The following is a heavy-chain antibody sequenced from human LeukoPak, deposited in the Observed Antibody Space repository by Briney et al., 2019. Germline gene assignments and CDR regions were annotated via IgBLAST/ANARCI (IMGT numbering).Heavy chain of an antibody. CDR1: GGSISSSSYY. CDR2: VYYSGST. V-gene: IGHV4-39*07. CDR3: ARRTQTTHYNGSGIAY. Sequence: SETLSLTCTVSGGSISSSSYYWGWIRQPPGKGLEWIGSVYYSGSTYYNPSLKSRVTISVDTSKNQFSLRLSSVTAADTAVYYCARRTQTTHYNGSGIAYWGQGTLVTVSS. J-gene: IGHJ4*02. D-gene: IGHD3-10*01.